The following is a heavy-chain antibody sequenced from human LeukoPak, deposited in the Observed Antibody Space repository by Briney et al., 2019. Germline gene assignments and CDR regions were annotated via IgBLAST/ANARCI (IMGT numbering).Heavy chain of an antibody. Sequence: GGSLRLSCAASGFRFSSYEMNWVRLAPGKGLEWVSHISSSGSIIFYADSVKGRFTISRDNAKNSLYLQMNSLRAEDTSVYYCAGRLSSDYYYMDVWGKGTTVTVSS. CDR1: GFRFSSYE. CDR2: ISSSGSII. J-gene: IGHJ6*03. CDR3: AGRLSSDYYYMDV. V-gene: IGHV3-48*03.